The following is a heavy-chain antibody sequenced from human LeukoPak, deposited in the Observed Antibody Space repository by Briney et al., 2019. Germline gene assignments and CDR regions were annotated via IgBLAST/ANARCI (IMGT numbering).Heavy chain of an antibody. V-gene: IGHV3-23*01. D-gene: IGHD3-10*01. CDR1: GFTFNNYA. Sequence: PGGSLRLSCEASGFTFNNYAMSWVRQAPGKGLEWVSIISGSSDYVCYADSVRGRFTISRDNSKNTLYLQMNSLRAEDTAVYYCAKVAGGYYFDYWGQGTLVTVSS. CDR3: AKVAGGYYFDY. J-gene: IGHJ4*02. CDR2: ISGSSDYV.